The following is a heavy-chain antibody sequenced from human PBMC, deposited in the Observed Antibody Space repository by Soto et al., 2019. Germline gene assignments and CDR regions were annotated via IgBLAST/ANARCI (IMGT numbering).Heavy chain of an antibody. V-gene: IGHV4-30-2*01. CDR3: ARGGGYTFDY. CDR1: GGSISSGGYS. Sequence: QLQLQESGSGLVKPSQTLSLTCAVSGGSISSGGYSWSWIRQPPGKGLEWIGYIYHSGSTYYNPSLNRRVTISVDKSKNQFSLKPSTVTAAETAVYYCARGGGYTFDYWGQGTLVTVSS. CDR2: IYHSGST. J-gene: IGHJ4*02. D-gene: IGHD3-16*01.